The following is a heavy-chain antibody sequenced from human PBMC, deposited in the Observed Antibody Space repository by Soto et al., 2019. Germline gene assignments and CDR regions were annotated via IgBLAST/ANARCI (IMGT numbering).Heavy chain of an antibody. CDR2: ISGSGGST. Sequence: GGSLRLSCAASGFTFSSYAMSWVRQAPGKGLEWVSAISGSGGSTYYADSVKGRFTISRDNSKNTLYLQMNSLRAEDTAVYYCAKRSSPGYCTNGVCCTSNDYWGQGTLVTVSS. J-gene: IGHJ4*02. CDR3: AKRSSPGYCTNGVCCTSNDY. D-gene: IGHD2-8*01. CDR1: GFTFSSYA. V-gene: IGHV3-23*01.